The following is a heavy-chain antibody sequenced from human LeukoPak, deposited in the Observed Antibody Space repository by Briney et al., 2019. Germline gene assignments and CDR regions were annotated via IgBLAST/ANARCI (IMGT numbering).Heavy chain of an antibody. CDR3: AKGYYGSGSYGWFDY. Sequence: GGSLRLSCAASGFTFSSYSMNWVRQAPGKGLEWVSSISGSSSYIYYADSVKGRFTISRHNAKNSLYLQMNSLRAEDTAVYSCAKGYYGSGSYGWFDYWGQGTLVTVSS. D-gene: IGHD3-10*01. V-gene: IGHV3-21*04. J-gene: IGHJ4*02. CDR2: ISGSSSYI. CDR1: GFTFSSYS.